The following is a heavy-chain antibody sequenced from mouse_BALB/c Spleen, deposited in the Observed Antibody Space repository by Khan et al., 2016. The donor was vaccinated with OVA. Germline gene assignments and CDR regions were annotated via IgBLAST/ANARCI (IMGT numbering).Heavy chain of an antibody. CDR2: MSYSGST. J-gene: IGHJ4*01. Sequence: VQLKQSGPGLVKPSQSLSLTCTVTGYSITSDYAWNWIRQFPGNKLEWMGYMSYSGSTSYNPSLKSRISITRDTSKNQFFLQSNSVTTEDTATYYCARDGSRYNYAMDYWGQGTAVTVSS. D-gene: IGHD2-3*01. CDR1: GYSITSDYA. V-gene: IGHV3-2*02. CDR3: ARDGSRYNYAMDY.